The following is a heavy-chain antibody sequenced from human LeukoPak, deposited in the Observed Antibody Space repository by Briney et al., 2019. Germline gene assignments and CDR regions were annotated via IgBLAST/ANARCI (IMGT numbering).Heavy chain of an antibody. CDR1: GGSISSYY. D-gene: IGHD4-17*01. Sequence: SETLSLTCTVSGGSISSYYWSWIRQTPGKGLEWIGYIYYSGNTNYNTSPKSRVTLSVDTSQNQFSLKLSSVSAPETAVYYSCRHPPRGDGGLPFDYWGQGTLVTVSS. J-gene: IGHJ4*02. CDR2: IYYSGNT. V-gene: IGHV4-59*01. CDR3: CRHPPRGDGGLPFDY.